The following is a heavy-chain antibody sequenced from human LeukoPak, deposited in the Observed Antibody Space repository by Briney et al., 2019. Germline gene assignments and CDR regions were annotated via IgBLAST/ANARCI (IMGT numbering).Heavy chain of an antibody. CDR3: TRAVYCSGGSCSFDP. CDR2: IRSEAYGGTE. D-gene: IGHD2-15*01. J-gene: IGHJ5*02. Sequence: PGGSLRLSCTTSGFTFPDYAMTWVRQAPGKGLESVGFIRSEAYGGTEEYAASVKGRFTISRHDSKSIAYLQMNSLKTEDTAVYYCTRAVYCSGGSCSFDPWGQGTLVTVSS. V-gene: IGHV3-49*04. CDR1: GFTFPDYA.